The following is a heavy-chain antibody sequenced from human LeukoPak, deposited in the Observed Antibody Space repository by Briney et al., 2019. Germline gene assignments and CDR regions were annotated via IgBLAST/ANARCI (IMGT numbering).Heavy chain of an antibody. CDR2: INPNSGGT. J-gene: IGHJ4*02. V-gene: IGHV1-2*02. CDR1: GYTFTGYY. D-gene: IGHD3-10*01. CDR3: ATSLWFGDPTFDY. Sequence: GASVKVSCKASGYTFTGYYMHWVRQAPGQGLEWMGWINPNSGGTNYAQKFQGRVTMTRDTSISTAYMELSRLRSDDTAVYYCATSLWFGDPTFDYWGQGTLVTVSS.